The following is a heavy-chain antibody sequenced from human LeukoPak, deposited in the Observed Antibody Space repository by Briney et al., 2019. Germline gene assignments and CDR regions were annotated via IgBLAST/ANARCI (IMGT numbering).Heavy chain of an antibody. D-gene: IGHD3-10*01. CDR1: GFTFSSYS. CDR3: ARFTGNYGDY. V-gene: IGHV3-21*01. Sequence: GGSLRLSCAASGFTFSSYSMNWVRQAPGKGLEWVSSISSGSSYIYYADSVKGRFTISRENAKNSLYLQMDSLRAEDTAVYYCARFTGNYGDYWGQGTLVTVSS. CDR2: ISSGSSYI. J-gene: IGHJ4*02.